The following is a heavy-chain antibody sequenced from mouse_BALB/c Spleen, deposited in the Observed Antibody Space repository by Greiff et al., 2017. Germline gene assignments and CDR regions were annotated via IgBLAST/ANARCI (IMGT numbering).Heavy chain of an antibody. V-gene: IGHV5-6-3*01. Sequence: EVKLMESGGGLVQPGGSLKLSCAASGFTFSSYGMSWVRQTPDKRLELVATINSNGGSTYYPDSVKGRFTISRDNAKNTLYLQMSSLKSEDTAMYYGARDQRYFDYWGQGTTVTVSS. J-gene: IGHJ2*01. CDR2: INSNGGST. CDR1: GFTFSSYG. CDR3: ARDQRYFDY.